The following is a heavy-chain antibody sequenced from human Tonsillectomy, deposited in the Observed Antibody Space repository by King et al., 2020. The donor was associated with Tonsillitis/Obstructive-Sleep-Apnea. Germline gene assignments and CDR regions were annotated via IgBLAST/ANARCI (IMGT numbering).Heavy chain of an antibody. J-gene: IGHJ4*02. V-gene: IGHV3-15*01. Sequence: VQLVESGGGLVKPGGSLRLSCRGSGFSFTNAWMSWVRQAPGKGLEWVGRIKSKTYGGTTDYAVPGKGRFTISRDDSTNTVYLQMDSLKTEDTAVYYCVTEGVKDDYWGQGTLVTVSS. CDR1: GFSFTNAW. CDR2: IKSKTYGGTT. CDR3: VTEGVKDDY.